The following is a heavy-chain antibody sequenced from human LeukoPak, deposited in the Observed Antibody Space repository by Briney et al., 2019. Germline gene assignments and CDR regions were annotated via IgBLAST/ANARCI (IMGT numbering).Heavy chain of an antibody. J-gene: IGHJ4*02. V-gene: IGHV4-30-2*01. CDR2: ISHSGST. CDR1: GGSISGGGYS. Sequence: SETLSLTCAVSGGSISGGGYSWSWIRQPPGKGLEWIGYISHSGSTYYNPSLKSRVTISVDTSKNQFSLKLSSVTAADTAVYYCARVGPVDQEHFDYWGQGTLVTVSS. CDR3: ARVGPVDQEHFDY. D-gene: IGHD4-23*01.